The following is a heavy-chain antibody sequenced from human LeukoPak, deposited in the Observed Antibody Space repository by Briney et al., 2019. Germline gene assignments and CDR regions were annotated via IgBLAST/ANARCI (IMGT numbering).Heavy chain of an antibody. CDR2: INSDGSST. J-gene: IGHJ4*02. CDR1: GFTFSSYW. D-gene: IGHD5-24*01. CDR3: ARARDGYILFDY. V-gene: IGHV3-74*01. Sequence: GGSLRLSCAASGFTFSSYWMHWVRQAPGKGLVWVSRINSDGSSTSYADSVKGRFTISRDNAKNTLYLQMNSLRAEDTAVYYCARARDGYILFDYWGQGTLVTVSS.